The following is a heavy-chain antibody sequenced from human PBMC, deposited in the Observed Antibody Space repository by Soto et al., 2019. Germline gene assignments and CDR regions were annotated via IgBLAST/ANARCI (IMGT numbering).Heavy chain of an antibody. J-gene: IGHJ4*02. CDR3: ARRGSGSNYDY. Sequence: EVQLLESGGGLVQPGGSLRLSCAASGFTFSSYAMRWVRPAPVKGLEWVSAISGSGDSTYYADSVKGRFTISRDNSKNTLYLQMNSRRAEDTAVYYCARRGSGSNYDYWGQGTLVTVSS. CDR1: GFTFSSYA. D-gene: IGHD1-26*01. CDR2: ISGSGDST. V-gene: IGHV3-23*01.